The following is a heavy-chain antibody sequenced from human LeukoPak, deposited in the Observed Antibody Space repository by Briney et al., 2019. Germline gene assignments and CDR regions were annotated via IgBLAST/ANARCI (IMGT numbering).Heavy chain of an antibody. CDR3: ASNDGGNSPHWYFDL. D-gene: IGHD4-23*01. J-gene: IGHJ2*01. Sequence: SVKVSCKASGGTFSSYTISWVRQAPGQGLEWMGGIIPIFGTANYAQKFQGRVTITADESTSTAYMELSSLRSEDTAVYYCASNDGGNSPHWYFDLWGRGTLVTVSS. V-gene: IGHV1-69*01. CDR2: IIPIFGTA. CDR1: GGTFSSYT.